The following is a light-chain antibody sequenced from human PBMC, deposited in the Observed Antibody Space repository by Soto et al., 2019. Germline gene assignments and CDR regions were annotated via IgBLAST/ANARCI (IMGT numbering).Light chain of an antibody. CDR3: QQYGSSPPT. J-gene: IGKJ1*01. Sequence: EIVLTQSPGTLSLSPGERATLSCRASQSVSSNYLAWYQRKPGQAPRLLIDGASNRATGIPNRFSGSGSGTDFTLTITRLEPEDFVVYYCQQYGSSPPTCGQGTKVEI. CDR2: GAS. V-gene: IGKV3-20*01. CDR1: QSVSSNY.